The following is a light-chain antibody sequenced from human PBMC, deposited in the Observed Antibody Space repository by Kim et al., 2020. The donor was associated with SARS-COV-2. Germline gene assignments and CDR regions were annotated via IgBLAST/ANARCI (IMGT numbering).Light chain of an antibody. CDR2: GAS. V-gene: IGKV3-20*01. CDR1: QSVGGNY. J-gene: IGKJ4*01. Sequence: SPGERATLSCRASQSVGGNYIAWYQQKPGQSPRLLIYGASNRATGTPDRFSGSGSGTDFSLTISSLEPDDFAVYYCQQCDALPLTFGGGTKVDIK. CDR3: QQCDALPLT.